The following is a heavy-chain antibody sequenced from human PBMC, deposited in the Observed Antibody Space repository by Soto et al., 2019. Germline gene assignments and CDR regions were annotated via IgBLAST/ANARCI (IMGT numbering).Heavy chain of an antibody. CDR2: ILVDGRT. CDR1: GFTFSASA. V-gene: IGHV3-23*01. CDR3: AKATATGGGAFDI. J-gene: IGHJ3*02. Sequence: GGSLRLSCAASGFTFSASAMHWVRQAPGKGLEWVSTILVDGRTFYVDSVKGRFTISRDTSKNTVYLQMNSLTAGDTALYYCAKATATGGGAFDICGQGTMVTVSS. D-gene: IGHD2-8*02.